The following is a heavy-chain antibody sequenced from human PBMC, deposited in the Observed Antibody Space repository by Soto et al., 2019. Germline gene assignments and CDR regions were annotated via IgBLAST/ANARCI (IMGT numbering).Heavy chain of an antibody. CDR1: GFTFSDNL. CDR2: LNPDTGNT. J-gene: IGHJ3*01. Sequence: QVQLVQSGAELKKPGASVNISCTASGFTFSDNLINWVRQVPGQGLEWMGWLNPDTGNTRYSETFQGRVTISRHPSASIAYLELTGLENEATALYVWARDLQSVGPRANDAFDVWGQGTMITVSS. V-gene: IGHV1-3*01. CDR3: ARDLQSVGPRANDAFDV. D-gene: IGHD4-4*01.